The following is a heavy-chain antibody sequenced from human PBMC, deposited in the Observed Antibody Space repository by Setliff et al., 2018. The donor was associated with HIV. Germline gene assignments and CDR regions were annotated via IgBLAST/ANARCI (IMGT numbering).Heavy chain of an antibody. V-gene: IGHV1-69*13. J-gene: IGHJ6*03. Sequence: GASVKVSCKPSRGTFSSFALSWVRQAPGQGLEWMGGIIPIFGTANYAQKFQGRVTITADESTSTAYMELSSLRSEDTAVYYCAREESSIAARHYYYMDVWGKGTTVTVSS. CDR3: AREESSIAARHYYYMDV. D-gene: IGHD6-6*01. CDR1: RGTFSSFA. CDR2: IIPIFGTA.